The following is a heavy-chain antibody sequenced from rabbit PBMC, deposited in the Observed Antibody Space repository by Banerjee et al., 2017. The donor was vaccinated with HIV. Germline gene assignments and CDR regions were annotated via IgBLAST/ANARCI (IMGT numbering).Heavy chain of an antibody. V-gene: IGHV1S7*01. CDR3: ARFYTYGYAGYAYATGYFNL. CDR1: GIDFSSYG. CDR2: IYPDYGST. J-gene: IGHJ4*01. D-gene: IGHD6-1*01. Sequence: QSLEESGGGLVTLGGSLKLSCKASGIDFSSYGISWVRQAPGKGLEWIAYIYPDYGSTDYASWVNGRFTISLDNAQNTVFLQMTSLTAADTATYFCARFYTYGYAGYAYATGYFNLWGPGTLVTVS.